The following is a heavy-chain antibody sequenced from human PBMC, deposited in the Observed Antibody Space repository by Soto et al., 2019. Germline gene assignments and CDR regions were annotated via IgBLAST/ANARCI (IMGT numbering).Heavy chain of an antibody. CDR3: ARLGYYYYMDV. V-gene: IGHV4-59*08. CDR2: IYYSGST. CDR1: GGSISSYY. J-gene: IGHJ6*03. D-gene: IGHD3-16*01. Sequence: SETLSLTCTVSGGSISSYYWSWIRQPPGKGLEWIGYIYYSGSTNYNPSLKSRVTISVDTSKNQFSLKLSSVTAADTAVYYCARLGYYYYMDVWGKGTTVTVAS.